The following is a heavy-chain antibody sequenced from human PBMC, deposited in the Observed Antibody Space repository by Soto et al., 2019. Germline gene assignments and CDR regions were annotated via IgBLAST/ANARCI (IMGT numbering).Heavy chain of an antibody. CDR2: IMPVFGTA. D-gene: IGHD3-9*01. Sequence: QVQLVQSGAEVKKPGSSVRVSCKVSVGSFRNYGITWVRQSPGQGLAWMGGIMPVFGTAVYAQKFQGRVTIRADVLTTTASLELSSLSSDDTAVYFCARARDYDLVTAREYALDVWGQGTTVTV. CDR3: ARARDYDLVTAREYALDV. J-gene: IGHJ6*02. CDR1: VGSFRNYG. V-gene: IGHV1-69*01.